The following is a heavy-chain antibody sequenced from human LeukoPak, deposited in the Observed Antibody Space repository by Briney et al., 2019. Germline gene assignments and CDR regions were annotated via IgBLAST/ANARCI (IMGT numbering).Heavy chain of an antibody. Sequence: PGGSLRLSCAASGFTFSSYSMNWVRQAPGKGLEWVSSISSGSNYIYNADSVKGRFTISRDNSKNTLHLQMNSLRAEDTAVYYCATAFVDTGLRVYWGQGTLVTVSS. J-gene: IGHJ4*02. CDR1: GFTFSSYS. CDR2: ISSGSNYI. V-gene: IGHV3-21*01. CDR3: ATAFVDTGLRVY. D-gene: IGHD5-18*01.